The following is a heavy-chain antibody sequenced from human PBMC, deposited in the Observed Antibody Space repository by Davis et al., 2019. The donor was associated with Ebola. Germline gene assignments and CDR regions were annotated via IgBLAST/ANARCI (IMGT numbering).Heavy chain of an antibody. CDR3: ARDLNCGGDCWNFDY. J-gene: IGHJ4*02. Sequence: PGGSLRLSCAASGFTFSSYGMHWVRQAPGKGLEWVAVIWFDGTNKYYVDSVKGRFTISRDNSKNTLYLQMNSLRAEDTAVYYCARDLNCGGDCWNFDYWGQGTLVTVSS. CDR2: IWFDGTNK. CDR1: GFTFSSYG. V-gene: IGHV3-33*08. D-gene: IGHD2-21*02.